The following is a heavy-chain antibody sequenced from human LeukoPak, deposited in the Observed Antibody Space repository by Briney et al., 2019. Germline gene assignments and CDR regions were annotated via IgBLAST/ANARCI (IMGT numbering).Heavy chain of an antibody. Sequence: GESLKISCNSSGYIFTNYWISWVRQMPGKGLELVVIIFPSDSKTRYSTTFQGQITISADKSINTAYLQWTSLKASDTAIYYCARRDYGANSGNSYLFDYWGQGTLVTISS. J-gene: IGHJ4*02. V-gene: IGHV5-51*01. CDR3: ARRDYGANSGNSYLFDY. CDR2: IFPSDSKT. CDR1: GYIFTNYW. D-gene: IGHD4-23*01.